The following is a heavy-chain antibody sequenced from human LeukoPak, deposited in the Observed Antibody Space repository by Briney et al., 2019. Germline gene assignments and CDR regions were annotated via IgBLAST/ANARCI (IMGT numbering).Heavy chain of an antibody. CDR3: ARDTYNYGSSAYYFDY. CDR2: IYTSGST. CDR1: GVSISSYS. D-gene: IGHD5-18*01. J-gene: IGHJ4*02. Sequence: SETLSLTCTVSGVSISSYSWSWIRQPAGKGLQLIGRIYTSGSTNYNPSLKSRVTMSVDTSKNQFSLKLSSVTTADAAVYYCARDTYNYGSSAYYFDYWGQGTLVTVSS. V-gene: IGHV4-4*07.